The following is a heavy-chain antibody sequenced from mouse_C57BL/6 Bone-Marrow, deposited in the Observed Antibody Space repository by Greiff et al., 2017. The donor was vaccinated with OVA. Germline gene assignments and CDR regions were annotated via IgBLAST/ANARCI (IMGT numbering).Heavy chain of an antibody. CDR3: AKGYSLDY. J-gene: IGHJ2*01. V-gene: IGHV5-4*03. Sequence: EVTVVESGGGLVKPGGSLKLSCAASGFTFSSYAMSWVRQTPEKRLEWVATISDGGSYTYYPDNVKGRFTLSRDNAKNNLYLQMSHLKSEDTAMYYCAKGYSLDYWGQGTTLTVSS. D-gene: IGHD2-3*01. CDR1: GFTFSSYA. CDR2: ISDGGSYT.